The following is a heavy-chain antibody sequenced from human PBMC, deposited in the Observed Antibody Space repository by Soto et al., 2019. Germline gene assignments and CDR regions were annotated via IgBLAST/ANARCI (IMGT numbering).Heavy chain of an antibody. Sequence: QVQLVQSGTEVRKPGASVKVSCKASGYTFTSYGLHWVRQAPGQRLEWMAWIDAGYGNTKYSQNFQGRVTVTWDTSASTAYMELSSLTGEDTAVYYCARDGWVTTWYMLHWGQGTLVTVSS. J-gene: IGHJ1*01. CDR2: IDAGYGNT. D-gene: IGHD2-8*02. CDR1: GYTFTSYG. V-gene: IGHV1-3*01. CDR3: ARDGWVTTWYMLH.